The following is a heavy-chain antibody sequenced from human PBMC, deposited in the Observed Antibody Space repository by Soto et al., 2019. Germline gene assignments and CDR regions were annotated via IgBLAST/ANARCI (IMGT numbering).Heavy chain of an antibody. CDR3: ARPRPYCGGDCPDS. J-gene: IGHJ4*02. CDR1: GFTFSSDW. Sequence: EVQLVESGGGLVQPGGSLRLSCAASGFTFSSDWMHWVRQAPGKGLVWVSRINSDGSSTSYADSVKGRFTISRDNAKNTLYLQMNSLRAEDTAVYYCARPRPYCGGDCPDSWGQGTLVTVSS. V-gene: IGHV3-74*01. D-gene: IGHD2-21*02. CDR2: INSDGSST.